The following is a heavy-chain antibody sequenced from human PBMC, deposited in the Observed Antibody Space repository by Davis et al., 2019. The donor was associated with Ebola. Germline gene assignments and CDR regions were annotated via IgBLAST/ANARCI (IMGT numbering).Heavy chain of an antibody. CDR1: GFTFSSYW. CDR2: IKQDGSEK. Sequence: GESLKISCAASGFTFSSYWMSWVRQAPGKGLEWVANIKQDGSEKYYVDSVKGRFTISRDNAKNSLYLQMNSLRAEDTAVYYCASESGSHYFDYWGQGTLVTVSS. D-gene: IGHD1-26*01. J-gene: IGHJ4*02. CDR3: ASESGSHYFDY. V-gene: IGHV3-7*01.